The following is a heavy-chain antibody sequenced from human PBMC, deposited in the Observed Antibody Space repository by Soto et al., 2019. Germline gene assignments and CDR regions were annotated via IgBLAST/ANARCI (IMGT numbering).Heavy chain of an antibody. CDR1: GDSVSSNSAA. CDR3: ARIAAAGNYYYYGMDV. V-gene: IGHV6-1*01. J-gene: IGHJ6*02. Sequence: SQTLSLTCAISGDSVSSNSAAWNWIRQSPSRGLEWLGRTYYRSRWYNDYAVSVKSRITINPDTSKNQFSLQLNSVTPEDTAVYYCARIAAAGNYYYYGMDVWGQGTTVTVSS. CDR2: TYYRSRWYN. D-gene: IGHD6-13*01.